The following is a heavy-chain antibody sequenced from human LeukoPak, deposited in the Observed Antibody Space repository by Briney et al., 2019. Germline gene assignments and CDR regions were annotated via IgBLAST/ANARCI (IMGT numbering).Heavy chain of an antibody. V-gene: IGHV1-8*02. J-gene: IGHJ6*02. D-gene: IGHD2-2*01. CDR1: GYIFTGYY. Sequence: ASVKVSCKASGYIFTGYYMHWVRQATGQGLEWMGWMNPNSGYTGYAQKFQGRVTMTRNTSIGTAYMELSGLRSEDTAVYYCARWAYCSSTSCLYHYYGMDVWGQGTTVTVSS. CDR2: MNPNSGYT. CDR3: ARWAYCSSTSCLYHYYGMDV.